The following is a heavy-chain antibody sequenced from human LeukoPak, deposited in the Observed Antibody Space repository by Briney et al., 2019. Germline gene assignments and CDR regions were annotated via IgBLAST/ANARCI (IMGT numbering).Heavy chain of an antibody. D-gene: IGHD3-3*01. CDR1: GFIFSSYW. CDR3: AREAYDDFWSGSWRSYYYMDV. Sequence: GGSLRLSCAASGFIFSSYWMSWVRQAPGKGLEWVANIKQDGSEKYYVDSVKGRFTISRDNAKNSLYLQMNSLRAEDTAVYYCAREAYDDFWSGSWRSYYYMDVWGKGTTVTVSS. J-gene: IGHJ6*03. CDR2: IKQDGSEK. V-gene: IGHV3-7*01.